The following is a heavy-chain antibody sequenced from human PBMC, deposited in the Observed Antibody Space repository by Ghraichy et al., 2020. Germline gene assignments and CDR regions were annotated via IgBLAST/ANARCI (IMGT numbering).Heavy chain of an antibody. D-gene: IGHD5-24*01. Sequence: SVKVSCKASGGTFSSYAISWVRQAPGQGLEWMGGIIPIFGTANYAQKFQGRVTITADESTSTAYMELSSLRSEDTAVYYCARVVGNGYNQGLYFDYWGQGTLVTVSS. V-gene: IGHV1-69*13. CDR1: GGTFSSYA. CDR3: ARVVGNGYNQGLYFDY. CDR2: IIPIFGTA. J-gene: IGHJ4*02.